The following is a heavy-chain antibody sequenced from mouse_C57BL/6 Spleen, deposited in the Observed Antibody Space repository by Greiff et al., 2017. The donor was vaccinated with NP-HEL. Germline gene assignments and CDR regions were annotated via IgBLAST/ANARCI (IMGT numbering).Heavy chain of an antibody. CDR3: AREGG. V-gene: IGHV5-4*01. CDR2: ISDGGSYT. J-gene: IGHJ1*03. Sequence: EVKLMESGGGLVKPGGSLKLSCAASGFTFSSYAMSWVRQTPEKRLEWVATISDGGSYTYYPDNVKGRFTISRDNAKNNLYLQMSHLESEDTAMYYCAREGGWGTGTTVTVSS. CDR1: GFTFSSYA.